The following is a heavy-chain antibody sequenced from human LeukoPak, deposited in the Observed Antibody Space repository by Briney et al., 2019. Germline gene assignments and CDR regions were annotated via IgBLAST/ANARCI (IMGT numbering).Heavy chain of an antibody. CDR1: GGSISSGGYS. J-gene: IGHJ3*02. CDR3: ARAYSQRLSFLHAFDI. V-gene: IGHV4-30-2*01. Sequence: SQTLSLTCAVSGGSISSGGYSWSWIRQPPGKGLEWIGYIYHSGSTYYNPSLKSRVTISVDRSKNQFSLKLSSVTAADTAVYYCARAYSQRLSFLHAFDIWGQGTMVTVSS. D-gene: IGHD6-25*01. CDR2: IYHSGST.